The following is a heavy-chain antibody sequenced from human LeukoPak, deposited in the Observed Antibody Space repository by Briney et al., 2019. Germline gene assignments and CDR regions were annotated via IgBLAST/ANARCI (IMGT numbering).Heavy chain of an antibody. Sequence: GASVKVSCKASGYTFTSYGISWVRQAPGQGLEWMGWISAYNGNTNYAQKLQGRVTMTTDTSTSTAYMELRSLRSDDTAVYYCARTPPDLYSYDSSGIMYFDYWGQGTLVTVSS. CDR3: ARTPPDLYSYDSSGIMYFDY. D-gene: IGHD3-22*01. J-gene: IGHJ4*02. CDR2: ISAYNGNT. V-gene: IGHV1-18*01. CDR1: GYTFTSYG.